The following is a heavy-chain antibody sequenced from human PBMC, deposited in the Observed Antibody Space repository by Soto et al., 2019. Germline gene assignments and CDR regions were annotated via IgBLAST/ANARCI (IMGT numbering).Heavy chain of an antibody. V-gene: IGHV1-69*04. CDR2: IIPVLGIV. D-gene: IGHD1-1*01. CDR1: GGTFTSYS. J-gene: IGHJ4*02. Sequence: QVQLVQCGAEVKKPGSSVKVSCKASGGTFTSYSITWVRQAPGQGLEWMGRIIPVLGIVNYAQKFQGRVTITADKSTTTAYMELSSLRSEDTAVYYCARDGLGTTRRYFDSWGQGTLVTVSS. CDR3: ARDGLGTTRRYFDS.